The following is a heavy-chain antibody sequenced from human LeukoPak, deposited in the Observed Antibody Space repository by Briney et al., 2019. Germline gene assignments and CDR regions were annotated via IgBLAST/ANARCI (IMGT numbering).Heavy chain of an antibody. J-gene: IGHJ4*02. CDR2: INPNSGGT. Sequence: ASVKVSCKASGYTFTGYYMHWVRQAPGQGLEWMGWINPNSGGTNYAQKFQGRVTMTRDTSISTAYMELSRLRSDDTAVYYRARVFTMVRGVPGYFGYWGQGTLVTVSS. D-gene: IGHD3-10*01. CDR1: GYTFTGYY. CDR3: ARVFTMVRGVPGYFGY. V-gene: IGHV1-2*02.